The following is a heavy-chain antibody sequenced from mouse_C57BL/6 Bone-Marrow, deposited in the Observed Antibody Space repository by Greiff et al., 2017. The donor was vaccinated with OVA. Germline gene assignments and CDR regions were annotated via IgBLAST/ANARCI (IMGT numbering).Heavy chain of an antibody. CDR1: GYTFTSYG. V-gene: IGHV1-81*01. Sequence: VQLKESGAELARPGASVKLSCKASGYTFTSYGISWVKQRTGQGLEWIGEIYPRSGNTYYNEKFKGKATLTADKSSSTAYMELRSLTSEDSAVYFCAREEEFYYGSPLDYWGQGTTLTVSS. CDR3: AREEEFYYGSPLDY. D-gene: IGHD1-1*01. J-gene: IGHJ2*01. CDR2: IYPRSGNT.